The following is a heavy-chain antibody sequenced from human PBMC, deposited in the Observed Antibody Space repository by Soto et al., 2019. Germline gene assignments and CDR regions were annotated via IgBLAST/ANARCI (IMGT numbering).Heavy chain of an antibody. Sequence: PSETLSLTCSFSCGSIITTNYFWAWIRQPPGKGLEWIASVYHSGSTYYNPSLKSRVTVSVDPSKNQFALTLSSASAADTAMYYCARDSGWFDPWGQGTLVTVSS. J-gene: IGHJ5*02. V-gene: IGHV4-39*01. CDR3: ARDSGWFDP. CDR2: VYHSGST. CDR1: CGSIITTNYF.